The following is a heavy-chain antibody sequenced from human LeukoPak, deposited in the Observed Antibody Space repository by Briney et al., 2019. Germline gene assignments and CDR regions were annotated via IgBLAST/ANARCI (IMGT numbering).Heavy chain of an antibody. CDR1: EFTFSSYA. CDR3: AKGQVLYYMDV. Sequence: PGGSLRLSCAASEFTFSSYAMTWVRQAPVKGLEWVSVISGSGGRTYYADSVKGRFTISRDNSKNTLYLQMNSLRAEDTAVYYCAKGQVLYYMDVWGKGTTVTVSS. V-gene: IGHV3-23*01. CDR2: ISGSGGRT. J-gene: IGHJ6*03.